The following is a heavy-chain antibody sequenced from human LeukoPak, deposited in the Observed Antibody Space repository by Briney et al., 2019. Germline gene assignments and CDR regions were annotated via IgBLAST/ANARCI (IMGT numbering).Heavy chain of an antibody. V-gene: IGHV3-11*01. Sequence: GGSLRLSCVTSGFTFSNHYMTWIRQAPGKGLEWVSYISGTGNSKYYADSVKGRFTISRDNAKNSLYLQMSSLRAEDTAIYYCARDYSGSEYFFDYWGQGSLVTVSA. J-gene: IGHJ4*02. CDR2: ISGTGNSK. CDR1: GFTFSNHY. CDR3: ARDYSGSEYFFDY. D-gene: IGHD1-26*01.